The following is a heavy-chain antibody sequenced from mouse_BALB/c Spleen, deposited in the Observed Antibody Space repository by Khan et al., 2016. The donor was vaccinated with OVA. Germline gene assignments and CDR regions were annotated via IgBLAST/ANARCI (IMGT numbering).Heavy chain of an antibody. CDR3: ASGEKSPAAGAYFAF. D-gene: IGHD1-2*01. J-gene: IGHJ3*01. V-gene: IGHV3-8*02. CDR2: ISYSGGP. CDR1: GDSITSGY. Sequence: EVQLQESGPSLVKPSQTLSLTYSVTGDSITSGYWNWIRKFPGRKLEFMGYISYSGGPYYNPSLRSRISITRDTSKNQYYLQLNSVTTEDTATYXCASGEKSPAAGAYFAFWGQGTLVTVSA.